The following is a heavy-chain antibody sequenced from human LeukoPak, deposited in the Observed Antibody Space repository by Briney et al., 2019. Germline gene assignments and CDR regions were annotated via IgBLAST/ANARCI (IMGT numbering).Heavy chain of an antibody. CDR2: VYYSGST. Sequence: KPSETLSLTCTVSGGSISYYYWSWIRQPPGKGLEWIGYVYYSGSTSYNPSLKSRVTILVDTSKNQFSLKLSSVTAVDTAVYYCAAPQYYDFWSGYYLLIWGQGTMVTVSS. CDR3: AAPQYYDFWSGYYLLI. V-gene: IGHV4-59*01. J-gene: IGHJ3*02. D-gene: IGHD3-3*01. CDR1: GGSISYYY.